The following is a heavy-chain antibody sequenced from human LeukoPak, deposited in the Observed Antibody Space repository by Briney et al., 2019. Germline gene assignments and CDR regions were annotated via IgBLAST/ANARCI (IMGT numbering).Heavy chain of an antibody. D-gene: IGHD5-24*01. CDR3: AKAAGRMATISWGAFDI. CDR2: ISWNSGSI. CDR1: GFTFDDYA. V-gene: IGHV3-9*01. Sequence: PGRPLRLSCAAPGFTFDDYAMHWVRQAPGKGLEWVSGISWNSGSIGYADSVKGRFTISRDNAKNSLYLQMNSLRAEDTALYYCAKAAGRMATISWGAFDIWGQGTMVTVSS. J-gene: IGHJ3*02.